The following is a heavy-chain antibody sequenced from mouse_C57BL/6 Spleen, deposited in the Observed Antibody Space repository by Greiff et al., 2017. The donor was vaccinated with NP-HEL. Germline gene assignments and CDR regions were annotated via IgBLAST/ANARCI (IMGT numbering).Heavy chain of an antibody. D-gene: IGHD1-1*01. CDR3: ATTVVAYYFDY. CDR2: IYPGDGDT. CDR1: GYAFSSSW. Sequence: VMLVESGPELVKPGASVKISCKASGYAFSSSWMNWVKQRPGKGLEWIGRIYPGDGDTNYNGKFKGKATLTADKSSSTAYMQLSSLTSEDSAVYFCATTVVAYYFDYWGQGTTLTVSS. J-gene: IGHJ2*01. V-gene: IGHV1-82*01.